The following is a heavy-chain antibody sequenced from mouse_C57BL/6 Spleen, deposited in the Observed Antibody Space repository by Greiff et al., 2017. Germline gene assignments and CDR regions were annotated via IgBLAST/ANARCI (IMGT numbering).Heavy chain of an antibody. Sequence: VQLQQSGPELVKPGASVKISCKASGYSFTGYYMNWVKQSPEKSLEWIGEINPSTGGTTYNQKFKAKATLTVDKSSSTAYMQLKSLTSEDSAVYYCAIYYDYDYYAMDYWGQGTSVTVSS. CDR2: INPSTGGT. V-gene: IGHV1-42*01. CDR1: GYSFTGYY. CDR3: AIYYDYDYYAMDY. D-gene: IGHD2-4*01. J-gene: IGHJ4*01.